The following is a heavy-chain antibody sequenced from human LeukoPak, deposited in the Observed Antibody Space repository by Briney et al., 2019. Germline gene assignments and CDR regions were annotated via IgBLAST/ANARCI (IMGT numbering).Heavy chain of an antibody. CDR2: IYYSGST. CDR3: ARDGYSYGGDAFDI. Sequence: SETLSLTCTVSGGSISSYYWSWIRQPPGKGLEWIGYIYYSGSTNYNPSLKSRVTISVDTSKNQFSLKLSSVTAADTAVYYCARDGYSYGGDAFDIWGHGTMVTVSS. CDR1: GGSISSYY. V-gene: IGHV4-59*01. J-gene: IGHJ3*02. D-gene: IGHD5-18*01.